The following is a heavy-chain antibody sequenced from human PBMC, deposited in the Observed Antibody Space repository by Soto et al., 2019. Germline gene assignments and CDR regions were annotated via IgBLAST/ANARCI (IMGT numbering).Heavy chain of an antibody. Sequence: QSGGSLRLSCAASGFTFSSYWMHWVRQAPGKGLVWVSRINSDGSSTSYADSVKGRFTISRDNAKNTLYLQMNSLRAEDTAVYYCARDPFTYSSGWYNWFDPWGQGTLVTVSS. CDR2: INSDGSST. CDR3: ARDPFTYSSGWYNWFDP. J-gene: IGHJ5*02. CDR1: GFTFSSYW. V-gene: IGHV3-74*01. D-gene: IGHD6-19*01.